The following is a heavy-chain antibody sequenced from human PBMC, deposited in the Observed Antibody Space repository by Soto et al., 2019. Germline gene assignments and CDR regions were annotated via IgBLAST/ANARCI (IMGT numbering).Heavy chain of an antibody. Sequence: PWGFLRLSCSASGFTFSIYAMHLVRPAPGKGLEYVSAISLNGGSTYYADSVKGRFTISRDNSKNTLYLQMSSLRAEDTAVYYCVKRNSSPYHFDYWGQGTLVTVSS. CDR3: VKRNSSPYHFDY. J-gene: IGHJ4*02. CDR1: GFTFSIYA. D-gene: IGHD6-13*01. V-gene: IGHV3-64D*06. CDR2: ISLNGGST.